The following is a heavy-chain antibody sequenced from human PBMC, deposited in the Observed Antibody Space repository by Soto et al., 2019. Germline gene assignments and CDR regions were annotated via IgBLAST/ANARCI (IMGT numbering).Heavy chain of an antibody. D-gene: IGHD3-3*01. CDR2: IYNSGTA. Sequence: QVQLQESGPGLVKPSETLSLTCAVSGGSISSYYWSWIRQPPGKGLEWIGYIYNSGTANYNPSLETRVTISVDTSKNQFSLKLSSVTAADTAVYYCARHLKSIYDEELGAFDIWGQGTMVTVSS. J-gene: IGHJ3*02. CDR3: ARHLKSIYDEELGAFDI. V-gene: IGHV4-59*08. CDR1: GGSISSYY.